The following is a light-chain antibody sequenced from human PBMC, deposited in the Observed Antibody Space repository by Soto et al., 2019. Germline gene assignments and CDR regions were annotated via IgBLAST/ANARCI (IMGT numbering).Light chain of an antibody. Sequence: QSALTQPASVSGSPGQSITISCTGTSSDVGRYNYVSWYQQHPGKAPKLMIYEVSNRPSGVSNRFSGSKSGNTASLTISGLQAEDEADYYCSSYTTTSTXXXXGXTKLTVL. J-gene: IGLJ3*02. CDR3: SSYTTTSTXX. CDR1: SSDVGRYNY. V-gene: IGLV2-14*01. CDR2: EVS.